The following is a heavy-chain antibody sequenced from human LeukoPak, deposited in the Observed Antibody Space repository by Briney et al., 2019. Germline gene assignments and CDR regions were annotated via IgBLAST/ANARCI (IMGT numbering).Heavy chain of an antibody. Sequence: ASVKVSCKASGYTFTDYNIHWVRQAPGQGLEWMGWINPKSGGTNYAQKFQDRVTMTRDTSISTAYMELSRLISDDTALYYCARGKEAAIPFDYWGQGTLVTVSS. D-gene: IGHD2-2*02. J-gene: IGHJ4*02. CDR3: ARGKEAAIPFDY. CDR1: GYTFTDYN. CDR2: INPKSGGT. V-gene: IGHV1-2*02.